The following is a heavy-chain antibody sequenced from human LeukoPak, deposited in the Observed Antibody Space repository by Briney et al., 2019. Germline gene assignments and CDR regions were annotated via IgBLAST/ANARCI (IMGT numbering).Heavy chain of an antibody. V-gene: IGHV4-39*07. Sequence: KPSETLSLTCTVSGGSISSSSYYWGWIRQPPGKGLEWIGEINHNGSTNYNPSLKSRVTISGDTSKNQFSLRLSSVTAADTAVYYCASPGYSSNYYAFDYWGQGTLVTVSS. D-gene: IGHD6-13*01. CDR3: ASPGYSSNYYAFDY. CDR2: INHNGST. CDR1: GGSISSSSYY. J-gene: IGHJ4*02.